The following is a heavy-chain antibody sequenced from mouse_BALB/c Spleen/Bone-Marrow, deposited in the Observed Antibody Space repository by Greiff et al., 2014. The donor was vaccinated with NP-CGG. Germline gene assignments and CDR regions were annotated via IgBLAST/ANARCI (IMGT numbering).Heavy chain of an antibody. CDR2: ISSGSSTI. D-gene: IGHD2-10*02. V-gene: IGHV5-17*02. CDR3: ARGVWYHAMDY. Sequence: EVKLMESGGGLVQPGGSRKLSCAASGFTFSSFGMHWVRQAPEKGLEWVAYISSGSSTIYYADTVKGRFTISRDNPKNTLFLQMTSLRSEDTAMYYRARGVWYHAMDYWGQGTSVTVSS. CDR1: GFTFSSFG. J-gene: IGHJ4*01.